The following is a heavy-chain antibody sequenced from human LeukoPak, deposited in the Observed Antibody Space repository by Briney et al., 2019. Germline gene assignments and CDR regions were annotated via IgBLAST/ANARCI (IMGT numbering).Heavy chain of an antibody. J-gene: IGHJ6*02. Sequence: PPETLSLTCTVSGSSVSSGSYYWSWIRQPPGKGLEWIGYIYYSGSTNYNPSLKSRVTISVDTSKNQFSLKLSSVTAADTAVYYCARQTYYYGSGSYNYYGMDVWGQGTTVTVSS. D-gene: IGHD3-10*01. CDR2: IYYSGST. CDR1: GSSVSSGSYY. V-gene: IGHV4-61*01. CDR3: ARQTYYYGSGSYNYYGMDV.